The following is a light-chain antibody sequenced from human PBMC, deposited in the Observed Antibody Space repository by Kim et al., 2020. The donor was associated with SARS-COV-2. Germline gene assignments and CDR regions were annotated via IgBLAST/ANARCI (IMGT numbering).Light chain of an antibody. V-gene: IGKV3-15*01. CDR3: QKYNNWPQLT. J-gene: IGKJ4*01. CDR1: QSISTN. CDR2: GTY. Sequence: EIVMTQSPATLSVSPGERATLSCRASQSISTNLVWYQHKPGQPPRILIYGTYTRATGIPARFSGSGSGTEFTLTIISLQSEDFAVYYCQKYNNWPQLTLGGRTKVNIK.